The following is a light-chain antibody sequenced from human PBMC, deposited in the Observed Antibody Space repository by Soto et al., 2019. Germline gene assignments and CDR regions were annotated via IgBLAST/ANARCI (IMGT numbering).Light chain of an antibody. V-gene: IGLV1-44*01. CDR1: SSNIGSNT. CDR3: AAWDDSLSGVL. Sequence: QSVLTQPPSASGTPGQRVTISCSGSSSNIGSNTVNWYQQLPGTAPKLVTHSNNQRPSGVPDRVSGSKSGTSASLSISGLRSEDEGDYYCAAWDDSLSGVLFGGGTKVTV. J-gene: IGLJ2*01. CDR2: SNN.